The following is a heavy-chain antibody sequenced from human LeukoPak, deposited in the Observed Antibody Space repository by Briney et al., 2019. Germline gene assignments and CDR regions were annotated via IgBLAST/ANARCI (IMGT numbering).Heavy chain of an antibody. CDR2: IRSKAHDYAT. D-gene: IGHD4-23*01. CDR1: GFTFSGSA. CDR3: TRLQDAVVIPGR. J-gene: IGHJ4*02. Sequence: GGSLRLSCATSGFTFSGSAIHWVRQASEKGLEWVGRIRSKAHDYATAYAASVKGRFTISRDDSKNTAYLQMNSLKTEDTAMYYCTRLQDAVVIPGRWGQGTLVTVSS. V-gene: IGHV3-73*01.